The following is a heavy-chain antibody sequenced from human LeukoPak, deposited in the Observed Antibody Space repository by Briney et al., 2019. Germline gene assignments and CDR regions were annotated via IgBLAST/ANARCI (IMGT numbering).Heavy chain of an antibody. D-gene: IGHD3-22*01. Sequence: PSETLSLTCAVYGGSFSGYYWSWIRQPPGKGLEWIGEINHSGSTNYNPSLKSRVTISVDTSKNQFSLKLSSVTAADTAVYYCARTYYYDSSGYYFQPNFDLWGRGTLVTVSS. CDR3: ARTYYYDSSGYYFQPNFDL. J-gene: IGHJ2*01. V-gene: IGHV4-34*01. CDR2: INHSGST. CDR1: GGSFSGYY.